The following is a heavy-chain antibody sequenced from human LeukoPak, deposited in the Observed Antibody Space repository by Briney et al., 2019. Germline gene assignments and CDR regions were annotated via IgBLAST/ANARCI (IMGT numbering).Heavy chain of an antibody. J-gene: IGHJ5*02. CDR1: GFIVSQNY. CDR3: ARHVWFGEHNGHENWFDP. V-gene: IGHV3-66*04. D-gene: IGHD3-10*01. Sequence: QPGGSLRLSCAASGFIVSQNYMSWVRQAPGKGLEWVSVIFRGDDTNYVESVKGRFTIFRDNSKNTLYLQMNSLTAEDTAVYYCARHVWFGEHNGHENWFDPWGQGTLVIVSS. CDR2: IFRGDDT.